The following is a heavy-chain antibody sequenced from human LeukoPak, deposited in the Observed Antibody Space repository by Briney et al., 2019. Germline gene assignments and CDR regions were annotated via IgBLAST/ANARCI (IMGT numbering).Heavy chain of an antibody. J-gene: IGHJ2*01. CDR3: ARGDYCDSSGYLAWYFDL. D-gene: IGHD3-22*01. V-gene: IGHV1-18*01. CDR1: GYTFTSYG. CDR2: ISAYNGNT. Sequence: ASVKVSCKASGYTFTSYGISWVRQAPGQGLEWMGWISAYNGNTNYAQKLQGRVTMTTDTSTSTAYMELRSLRSDDTAVYYCARGDYCDSSGYLAWYFDLWGRGTLVTVSS.